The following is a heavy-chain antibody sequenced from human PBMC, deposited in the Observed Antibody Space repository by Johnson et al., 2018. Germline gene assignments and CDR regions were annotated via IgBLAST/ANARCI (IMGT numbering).Heavy chain of an antibody. CDR1: GFTFSSYG. D-gene: IGHD3-22*01. CDR2: IWYDGSNK. J-gene: IGHJ3*02. Sequence: QVQLVESGGGVVQPGRSLRLSCAASGFTFSSYGMHWVRQAPGKGLEWVAVIWYDGSNKYYADSVKGRFTISRDNSKNTLYLQMNSLRAEDTAVYYCARDFTMIAAFAFDIWGQGTMVTVSS. V-gene: IGHV3-33*01. CDR3: ARDFTMIAAFAFDI.